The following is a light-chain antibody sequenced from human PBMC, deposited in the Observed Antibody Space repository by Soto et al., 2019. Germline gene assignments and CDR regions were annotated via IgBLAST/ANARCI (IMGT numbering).Light chain of an antibody. V-gene: IGKV3-20*01. CDR2: GAS. CDR3: QQYGSSPRT. Sequence: ETLLTQSPATLSMSPGERATLSCRASQSISSTYLAWYQQKPGQPPRLLIYGASTRATGIPDRFSGSGSGTDFTLTISRLEPEDFAVFYCQQYGSSPRTFGQGTKVDIK. CDR1: QSISSTY. J-gene: IGKJ1*01.